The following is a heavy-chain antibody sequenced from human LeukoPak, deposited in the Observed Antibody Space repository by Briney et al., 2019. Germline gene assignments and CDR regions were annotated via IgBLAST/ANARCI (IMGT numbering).Heavy chain of an antibody. J-gene: IGHJ3*02. Sequence: PSETLSLTCTVSGGSLSSSSYYWGWIRQPPGKGLEWIGSIYYSGSTYYNPSLKSRVTISVDTSKNQFSLKLSSVTAADTAVYYCARPLFDMNAFDIWGQGTMVTVSS. CDR3: ARPLFDMNAFDI. CDR2: IYYSGST. D-gene: IGHD2-21*01. CDR1: GGSLSSSSYY. V-gene: IGHV4-39*01.